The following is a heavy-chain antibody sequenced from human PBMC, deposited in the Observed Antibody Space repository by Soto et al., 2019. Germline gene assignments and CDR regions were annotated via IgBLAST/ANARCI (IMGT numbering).Heavy chain of an antibody. J-gene: IGHJ6*02. CDR3: ARVTCGAMTPGIYYYCGMDG. Sequence: SGTVTHAASGGCLNSDAGFWVRRAPGEGLEWMGGIIPIFGTANYAQKFQGRVTIPADESTSTAYMELSSLRSEDTAVYYCARVTCGAMTPGIYYYCGMDGWGQGTTVTVSS. V-gene: IGHV1-69*01. CDR1: GGCLNSDA. CDR2: IIPIFGTA. D-gene: IGHD1-26*01.